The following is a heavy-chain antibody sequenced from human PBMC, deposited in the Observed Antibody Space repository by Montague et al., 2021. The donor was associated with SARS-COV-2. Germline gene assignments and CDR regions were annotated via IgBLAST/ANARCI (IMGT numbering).Heavy chain of an antibody. D-gene: IGHD3-10*01. CDR3: ARGDMVRGIPYIDN. Sequence: SETLSLTCSVSGGSVSSGSYYWSWIRQPPGKGLECIGYIYYSGSAYYNPYNPSLMSRATISIDTSKNQFSLNLNSVTAADTAVYYCARGDMVRGIPYIDNWGQGNLATASS. CDR2: IYYSGSA. J-gene: IGHJ4*02. CDR1: GGSVSSGSYY. V-gene: IGHV4-61*01.